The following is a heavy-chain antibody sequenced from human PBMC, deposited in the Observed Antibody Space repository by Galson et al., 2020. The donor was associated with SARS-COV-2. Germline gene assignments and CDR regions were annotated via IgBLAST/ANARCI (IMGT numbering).Heavy chain of an antibody. Sequence: GGSLRLSCAASGFTFSSYSMNWVRQAPGKGLEWVSYISSSSSTIYYADSVKGRFTISRDNAKNSLYLQMNSLRAEDTAVYYCARAGPRWYYDSSGYYWFDPWGQGTLVTVSS. D-gene: IGHD3-22*01. CDR2: ISSSSSTI. CDR3: ARAGPRWYYDSSGYYWFDP. J-gene: IGHJ5*02. CDR1: GFTFSSYS. V-gene: IGHV3-48*01.